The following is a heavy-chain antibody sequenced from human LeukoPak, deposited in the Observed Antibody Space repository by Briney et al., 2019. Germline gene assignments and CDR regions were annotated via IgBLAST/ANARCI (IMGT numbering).Heavy chain of an antibody. D-gene: IGHD4/OR15-4a*01. V-gene: IGHV3-30*03. J-gene: IGHJ4*02. Sequence: GGSLRLSCAASGFTFSSYGMHWVRQAPGKGLEWVAVILYDGSNKYYADSVKGRFTISRDNSKNTLYLQMNSLRAEDTAVYYCAGRAGAYSHPYDYWGQGTLVTVFS. CDR3: AGRAGAYSHPYDY. CDR2: ILYDGSNK. CDR1: GFTFSSYG.